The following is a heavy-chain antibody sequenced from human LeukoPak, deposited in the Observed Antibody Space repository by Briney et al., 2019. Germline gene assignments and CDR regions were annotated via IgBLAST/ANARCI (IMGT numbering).Heavy chain of an antibody. CDR1: GFTFSSYA. CDR2: IRGRGGST. V-gene: IGHV3-23*01. CDR3: AKECWRDFKYDYVWGSYRPPHNWFDP. J-gene: IGHJ5*02. Sequence: GGSLRLSCAASGFTFSSYAMSWVRPAPRKGLAWVSAIRGRGGSTYYADSAKGRFTISRDNSKNTLYLQMHSLRAEDTAVYYCAKECWRDFKYDYVWGSYRPPHNWFDPWGQGTLVTVSS. D-gene: IGHD3-16*02.